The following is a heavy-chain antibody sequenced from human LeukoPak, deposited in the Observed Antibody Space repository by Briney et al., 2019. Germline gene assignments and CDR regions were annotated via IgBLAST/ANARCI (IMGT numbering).Heavy chain of an antibody. CDR2: INTNTGNP. V-gene: IGHV7-4-1*02. Sequence: ASVKVSCKASGYTFTSYAMNWVRQAPGQGLEWMGWINTNTGNPTYAQGFTGRFVFSLDTSVSTAYLQISSLKAEDTAVYYCARDLRVLRGIAAAVTHLGYWGQGTLVTVSS. CDR1: GYTFTSYA. CDR3: ARDLRVLRGIAAAVTHLGY. D-gene: IGHD6-13*01. J-gene: IGHJ4*02.